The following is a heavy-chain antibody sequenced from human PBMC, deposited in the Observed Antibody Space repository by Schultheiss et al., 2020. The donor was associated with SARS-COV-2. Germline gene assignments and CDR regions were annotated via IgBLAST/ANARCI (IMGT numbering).Heavy chain of an antibody. CDR2: IYPGDSET. V-gene: IGHV5-51*01. Sequence: GGSLRLSCQGSGYSFTNYWIGWVRQMPGKGLEWVGVIYPGDSETRYSPSFQGQVTISADKSISTDYLQWSSLKASDTAIYYCARGRMVGGNSGGWFDPWGQGTLVTVSS. CDR1: GYSFTNYW. CDR3: ARGRMVGGNSGGWFDP. D-gene: IGHD1-26*01. J-gene: IGHJ5*02.